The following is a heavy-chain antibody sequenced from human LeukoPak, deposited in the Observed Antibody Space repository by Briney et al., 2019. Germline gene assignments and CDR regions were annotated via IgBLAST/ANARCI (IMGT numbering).Heavy chain of an antibody. CDR1: GGSLSGYY. CDR2: INHSGST. D-gene: IGHD6-13*01. V-gene: IGHV4-34*01. CDR3: ARGRRVDSSSWYRETFDY. Sequence: PSETLSLTCAVYGGSLSGYYWSWIRQPPGKGLEWIGEINHSGSTNYNPSLKSRVTISVDTSKNQFSLKLSSVTAADTAVYYCARGRRVDSSSWYRETFDYWGQGTLVTVSS. J-gene: IGHJ4*02.